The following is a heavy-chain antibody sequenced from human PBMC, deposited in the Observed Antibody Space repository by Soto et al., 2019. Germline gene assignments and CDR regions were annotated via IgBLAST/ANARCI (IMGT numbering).Heavy chain of an antibody. J-gene: IGHJ4*02. CDR1: GGSLNSNY. V-gene: IGHV4-34*01. Sequence: QVQLQQWGAGLLKPSETLSLSCVVYGGSLNSNYWTWVRQPPGKELEWIGEINHSGNTNYNASLKSRVTISVDTSKILFPLNLNSVTAADTAVYYCLSARFDYWSQGTLVTVSS. CDR2: INHSGNT. D-gene: IGHD6-19*01. CDR3: LSARFDY.